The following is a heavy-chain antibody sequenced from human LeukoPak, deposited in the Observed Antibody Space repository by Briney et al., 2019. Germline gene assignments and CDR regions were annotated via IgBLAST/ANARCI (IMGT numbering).Heavy chain of an antibody. D-gene: IGHD4-23*01. Sequence: GGSLRLSCVASGFTFSSYSMNWVRQAPGKGLEWVSSISSSSSYIYYADSVKGRFTISRDNAKNSLYLQMNSLRAEDTAVYYCARDHDYGGNPIDYWGQGTLVTVSS. CDR1: GFTFSSYS. CDR2: ISSSSSYI. CDR3: ARDHDYGGNPIDY. J-gene: IGHJ4*02. V-gene: IGHV3-21*01.